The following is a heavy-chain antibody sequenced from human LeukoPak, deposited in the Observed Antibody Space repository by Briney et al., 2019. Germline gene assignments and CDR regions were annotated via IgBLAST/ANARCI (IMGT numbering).Heavy chain of an antibody. V-gene: IGHV3-23*01. CDR1: RFTFTECA. Sequence: VGSLRLSCAASRFTFTECAMSWVRQAPGKGLEWVSSGSGSSTYYADSVKGRFTISRDNSKNTLYLQINSLRAEDTAVYYCAKGGLLPAHVGPIDCWGQGTLVTVSS. J-gene: IGHJ4*02. D-gene: IGHD1-26*01. CDR2: GSGSST. CDR3: AKGGLLPAHVGPIDC.